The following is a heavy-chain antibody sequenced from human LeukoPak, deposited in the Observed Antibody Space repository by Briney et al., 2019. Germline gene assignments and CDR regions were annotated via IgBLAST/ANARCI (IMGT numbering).Heavy chain of an antibody. CDR3: AKGPPYYDILTGYSSY. V-gene: IGHV3-23*01. CDR1: GFTFSSYA. CDR2: ISGSGGST. D-gene: IGHD3-9*01. Sequence: GGSLRLSCAASGFTFSSYAMSWVRQAPGKGLEWVSAISGSGGSTYYADSVKGRFTISRDNSKNTLYLQMNSLRAEDTAVYYCAKGPPYYDILTGYSSYWGQGTLVTVSS. J-gene: IGHJ4*02.